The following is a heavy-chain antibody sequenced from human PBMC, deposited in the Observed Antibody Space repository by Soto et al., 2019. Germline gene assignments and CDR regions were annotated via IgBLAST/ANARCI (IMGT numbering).Heavy chain of an antibody. D-gene: IGHD2-2*01. V-gene: IGHV3-23*01. Sequence: ELQLLESGGGLVQPGGSLRLSCAASGFIFSSYAMSWVRQAPGKGLEWVSAISGSGGSTYYADSVKGRFTISRANSKNTLYLQMTSLTAEDTAVYYSAKAKIITSCCNCFDPWGQGTLVTVSS. CDR3: AKAKIITSCCNCFDP. CDR2: ISGSGGST. CDR1: GFIFSSYA. J-gene: IGHJ5*02.